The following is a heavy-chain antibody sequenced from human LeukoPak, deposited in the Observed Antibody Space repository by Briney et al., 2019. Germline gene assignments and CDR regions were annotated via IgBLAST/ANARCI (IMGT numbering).Heavy chain of an antibody. J-gene: IGHJ4*01. CDR2: IYYSGST. V-gene: IGHV4-39*01. CDR3: ATRSYYASGSYD. CDR1: GGSISSSSYY. Sequence: SETLSLTCTVSGGSISSSSYYWDWTRQPPGKGLEWIGSIYYSGSTYYSPSLKSRVAISIDTSKNQFSLRLSSVTAADTAVYYCATRSYYASGSYDWGQGTLVSVTS. D-gene: IGHD3-10*01.